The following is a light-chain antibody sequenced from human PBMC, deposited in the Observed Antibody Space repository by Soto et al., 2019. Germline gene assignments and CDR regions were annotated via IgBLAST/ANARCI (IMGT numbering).Light chain of an antibody. CDR1: QSVLYNSNSMNY. V-gene: IGKV4-1*01. J-gene: IGKJ2*01. CDR2: WAS. CDR3: QQCYSMPLT. Sequence: DIVVTQSPDSLAVSLGERATINCKSSQSVLYNSNSMNYLAWYQQKPGQPPKLLIYWASTRESVVPDRFTGSSSRTHFSSSISSLQAEDVAFYSCQQCYSMPLTFGQGTKLEIK.